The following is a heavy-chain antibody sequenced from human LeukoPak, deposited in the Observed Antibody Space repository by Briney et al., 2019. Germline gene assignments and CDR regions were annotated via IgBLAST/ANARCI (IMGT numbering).Heavy chain of an antibody. D-gene: IGHD6-13*01. J-gene: IGHJ4*02. V-gene: IGHV4-34*01. Sequence: AETLSLTCAVYGGSFRGYYWSWIRQPPGKGLGWIGEINHSGSTNYNPSLKSRVTISVDTSKNQFSLKLSSVTAADTAVYYCARGWSTSWYVFNYWGRGTLVTVSS. CDR2: INHSGST. CDR1: GGSFRGYY. CDR3: ARGWSTSWYVFNY.